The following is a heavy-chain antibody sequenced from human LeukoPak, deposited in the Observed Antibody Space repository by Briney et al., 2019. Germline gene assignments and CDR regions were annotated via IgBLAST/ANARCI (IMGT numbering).Heavy chain of an antibody. V-gene: IGHV3-53*01. CDR3: AKKSYGSGSYYGEDYYYYYMDV. Sequence: GGSLRLSCAASGFTVSSNYMSWVRQAPGKGLEWVSVIYSGGSTYYADSVKGRFTISRDNSKNTLYLQMNSLRAEDTAVYYCAKKSYGSGSYYGEDYYYYYMDVWGKGTTVTISS. J-gene: IGHJ6*03. CDR2: IYSGGST. CDR1: GFTVSSNY. D-gene: IGHD3-10*01.